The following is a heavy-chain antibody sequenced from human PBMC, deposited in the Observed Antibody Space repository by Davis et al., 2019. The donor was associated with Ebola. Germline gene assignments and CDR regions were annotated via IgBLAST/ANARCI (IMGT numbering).Heavy chain of an antibody. CDR3: ARDPYYGSGSYYGVHYYMDV. J-gene: IGHJ6*03. V-gene: IGHV1-2*02. CDR2: INPNSGGT. D-gene: IGHD3-10*01. Sequence: ASVKVSCKASGYTFTGYYMHWVRQAPGQGLEWMGWINPNSGGTNYAQKFQGRVTMTRDTSISTAYMELSRLRSDDTAVYYCARDPYYGSGSYYGVHYYMDVWGKGTTVTVSS. CDR1: GYTFTGYY.